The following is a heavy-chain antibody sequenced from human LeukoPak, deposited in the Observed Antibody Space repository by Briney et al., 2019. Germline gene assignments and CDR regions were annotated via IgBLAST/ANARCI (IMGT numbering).Heavy chain of an antibody. CDR2: ISAYNGNT. J-gene: IGHJ6*02. Sequence: ASVKVSCKASGYTFTSYGISWVRQAPGQGLEWMGWISAYNGNTNYAQKLQGRVTMTRDTSISTAYMELSRLRSDDTAVYYCARDFSGVGATLANYYYGMDVWGQGTTVTVSS. V-gene: IGHV1-18*01. CDR3: ARDFSGVGATLANYYYGMDV. CDR1: GYTFTSYG. D-gene: IGHD1-26*01.